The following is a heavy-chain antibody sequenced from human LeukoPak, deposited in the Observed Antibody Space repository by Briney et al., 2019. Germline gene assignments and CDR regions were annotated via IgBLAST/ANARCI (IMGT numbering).Heavy chain of an antibody. CDR1: GFTFSSYA. D-gene: IGHD2-2*01. CDR2: ISGSGGST. J-gene: IGHJ4*02. CDR3: TSRSSTTWYAN. V-gene: IGHV3-23*01. Sequence: GGSLRLSCAASGFTFSSYAMSWVRQAPGKGLEWVSAISGSGGSTYYADSVKGRFTISRDTSRNTLYLQMNSLRAEDTAVYYCTSRSSTTWYANWGQGTLVTVSS.